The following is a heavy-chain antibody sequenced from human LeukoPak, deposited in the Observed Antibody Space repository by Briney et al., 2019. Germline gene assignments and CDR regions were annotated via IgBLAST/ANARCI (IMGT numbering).Heavy chain of an antibody. CDR3: ARERSGYDFWSGYEGLDFDY. J-gene: IGHJ4*02. CDR1: GFTFSSYA. CDR2: ISYDGSNK. Sequence: GRSLRLSCAASGFTFSSYAMHWVRQAPGKWLEWVAVISYDGSNKYYADSVKGRFTISRDNSKNTLYLQMNSLRAEDTAVYYCARERSGYDFWSGYEGLDFDYWGQGTLVTVSS. D-gene: IGHD3-3*01. V-gene: IGHV3-30*01.